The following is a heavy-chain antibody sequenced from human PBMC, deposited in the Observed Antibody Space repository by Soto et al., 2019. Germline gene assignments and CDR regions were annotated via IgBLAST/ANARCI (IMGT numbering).Heavy chain of an antibody. CDR1: GFTFRIYW. CDR2: IKQDGTEK. Sequence: EVQLVESGGGLVQPGGSLRLSFVASGFTFRIYWMSWVRQAPGKGLEWVATIKQDGTEKYYVDSVKGRFTISRDNAKNSVFLQMNSLRAEDTAVYYCARISSSSMDYWGQGTLVTVSS. V-gene: IGHV3-7*01. J-gene: IGHJ4*02. CDR3: ARISSSSMDY. D-gene: IGHD6-6*01.